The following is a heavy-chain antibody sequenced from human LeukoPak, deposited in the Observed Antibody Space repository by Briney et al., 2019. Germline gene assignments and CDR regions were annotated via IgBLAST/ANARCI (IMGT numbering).Heavy chain of an antibody. CDR1: GFTFSSYW. CDR2: IKQDGSEK. V-gene: IGHV3-7*01. D-gene: IGHD4-11*01. CDR3: ARDGLPDTVIMLYYYYGMDV. J-gene: IGHJ6*02. Sequence: GGSLRLSCAASGFTFSSYWMSWVRQAPGKWLEWVANIKQDGSEKYYVDSVKGRFTISRDNAKNSLYLQMNSLRAEDTAVYYCARDGLPDTVIMLYYYYGMDVWGQGTTVTVSS.